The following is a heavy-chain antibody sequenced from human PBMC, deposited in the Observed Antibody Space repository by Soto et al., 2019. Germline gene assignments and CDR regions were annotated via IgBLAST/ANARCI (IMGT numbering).Heavy chain of an antibody. CDR3: NTGPTPADFSSYGMEV. J-gene: IGHJ6*01. CDR2: IKSKTDGVTT. CDR1: AWSCINAG. Sequence: PWLCXRLSGSSGAWSCINAGMISVRHAPGKALEWVGRIKSKTDGVTTDYAAPVKVRFTISRDDSKKTMYLHLKSMKTEDTAVHYRNTGPTPADFSSYGMEVRGQRTTVTVYS. D-gene: IGHD3-3*01. V-gene: IGHV3-15*01.